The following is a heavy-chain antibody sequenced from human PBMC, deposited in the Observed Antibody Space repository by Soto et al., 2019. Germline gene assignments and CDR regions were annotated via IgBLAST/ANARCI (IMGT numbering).Heavy chain of an antibody. CDR1: GFTFSSYA. CDR2: ISYDGSNK. D-gene: IGHD6-13*01. Sequence: GGSLRLSCAASGFTFSSYAMHWVRQAPGKGLEWVAVISYDGSNKYYADSVKGRFTISRDTFKNTLYLQTNSLRVEDTAVYYCARGGHSSSWAQLSGHNDYWGQGTLVTVSS. J-gene: IGHJ4*02. CDR3: ARGGHSSSWAQLSGHNDY. V-gene: IGHV3-30-3*01.